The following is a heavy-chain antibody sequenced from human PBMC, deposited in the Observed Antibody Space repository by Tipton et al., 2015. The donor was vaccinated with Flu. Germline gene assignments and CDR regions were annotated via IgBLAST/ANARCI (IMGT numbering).Heavy chain of an antibody. CDR1: GFTFSSYA. Sequence: LSLTCAASGFTFSSYAMHWVRQAPGKGLEWVAVISYDGSNKYYADSVKGRFTISRDNSKNTLYLQMNSLRAEDTAVYYCARDRSGWAAEYFQHWGQGTLVTVSS. CDR2: ISYDGSNK. J-gene: IGHJ1*01. CDR3: ARDRSGWAAEYFQH. D-gene: IGHD6-19*01. V-gene: IGHV3-30*01.